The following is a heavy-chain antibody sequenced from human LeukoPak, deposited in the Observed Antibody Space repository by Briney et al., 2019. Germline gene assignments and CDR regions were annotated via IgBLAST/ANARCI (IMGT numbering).Heavy chain of an antibody. Sequence: GGSLRLSCAASGSTFNTFEMTWVRQAPGKGLEWLSYISTSGNSTFYAESVKGRFIISRDNATNSLYLQMNSLRGEDTAVYYCARDIRLWFVSDFWGQGTLVTVSS. CDR3: ARDIRLWFVSDF. CDR2: ISTSGNST. D-gene: IGHD3-10*01. V-gene: IGHV3-48*03. CDR1: GSTFNTFE. J-gene: IGHJ4*02.